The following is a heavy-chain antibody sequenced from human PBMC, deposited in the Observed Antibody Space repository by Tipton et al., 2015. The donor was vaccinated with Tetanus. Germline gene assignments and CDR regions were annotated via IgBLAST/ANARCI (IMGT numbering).Heavy chain of an antibody. D-gene: IGHD2-15*01. V-gene: IGHV3-33*01. CDR3: AREADCSGGSCFSGDFDN. J-gene: IGHJ4*02. Sequence: ASGFIFSSYGIHWVRQAPGKGLEWVAVSWYDGTDKYYTDSVKGRFTISRDNSKNTLYLQMNSLRAEDTAVYYCAREADCSGGSCFSGDFDNWGQGTQVTVSS. CDR2: SWYDGTDK. CDR1: GFIFSSYG.